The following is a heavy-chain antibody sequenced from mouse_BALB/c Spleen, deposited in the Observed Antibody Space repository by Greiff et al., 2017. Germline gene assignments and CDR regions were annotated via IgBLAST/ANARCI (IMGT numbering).Heavy chain of an antibody. V-gene: IGHV14-3*02. D-gene: IGHD1-1*01. J-gene: IGHJ3*01. CDR3: AIRAFAY. CDR2: IDPANGNT. Sequence: EVHLVESGAELVKPGASVKLSCTASGFNIKDTYMHWVKQRPEQGLEWIGRIDPANGNTKYDPKFQGKATITADTSSNTAYLQLSSLTSEDTAVYYCAIRAFAYWGQGTLVTVSA. CDR1: GFNIKDTY.